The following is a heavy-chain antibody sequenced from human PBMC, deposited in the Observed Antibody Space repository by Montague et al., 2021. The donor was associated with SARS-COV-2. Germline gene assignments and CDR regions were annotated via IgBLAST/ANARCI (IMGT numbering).Heavy chain of an antibody. V-gene: IGHV6-1*01. J-gene: IGHJ4*02. CDR1: GDSVTGSRDS. CDR3: VRYSGWFYFDF. Sequence: CAISGDSVTGSRDSGAERKKTRLNCIHVRGTNDVWCKWYRNYAPSVRGRLTVNPDASKNEFSLELNYVTPEDTAVYYCVRYSGWFYFDFWGQGTLVTVSS. D-gene: IGHD6-19*01. CDR2: NDVWCKWYR.